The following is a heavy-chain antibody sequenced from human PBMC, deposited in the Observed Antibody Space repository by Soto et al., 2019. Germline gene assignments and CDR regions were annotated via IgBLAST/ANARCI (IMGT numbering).Heavy chain of an antibody. CDR2: VYSGGDT. J-gene: IGHJ4*02. CDR1: GFSISGNY. Sequence: LVESGGRLVQRGGSLRLSCAASGFSISGNYMSWVRQAPGKGLEWISIVYSGGDTFYADSVKGRFFLSRDFSRNTVYLQMNSLTDEDTAMYYCARDYGIRYFDFWGPATLVTVSS. V-gene: IGHV3-66*01. CDR3: ARDYGIRYFDF. D-gene: IGHD4-17*01.